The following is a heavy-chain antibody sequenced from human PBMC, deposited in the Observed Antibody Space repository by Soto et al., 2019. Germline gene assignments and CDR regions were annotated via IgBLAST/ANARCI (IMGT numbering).Heavy chain of an antibody. CDR3: AKSPDYGGVFDY. V-gene: IGHV3-23*01. Sequence: EVQLLESGGGLVQPGGSLRPSCAASGFTFSSYAMSWVRQAPGKGLEWVSAISGSGGSTYYADSVKGRFTISRDNSKNTLYLQMNSLRAEDTAVYYCAKSPDYGGVFDYWGQGTLVTVSS. CDR2: ISGSGGST. D-gene: IGHD4-17*01. CDR1: GFTFSSYA. J-gene: IGHJ4*02.